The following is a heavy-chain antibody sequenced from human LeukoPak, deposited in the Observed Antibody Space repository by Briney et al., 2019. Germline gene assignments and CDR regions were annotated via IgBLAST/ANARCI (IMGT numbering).Heavy chain of an antibody. CDR2: IKQDGSEK. CDR3: ARDSPSGYSYASGDY. J-gene: IGHJ4*02. Sequence: PAGSLRLSCAASGFTFSSYWMNWVRQAPGKGLEWVANIKQDGSEKYYVDSVKGRFTISRDNAKNSLYLLMNSLRAEDTAVYYCARDSPSGYSYASGDYWGQGTLVTASS. V-gene: IGHV3-7*05. CDR1: GFTFSSYW. D-gene: IGHD5-18*01.